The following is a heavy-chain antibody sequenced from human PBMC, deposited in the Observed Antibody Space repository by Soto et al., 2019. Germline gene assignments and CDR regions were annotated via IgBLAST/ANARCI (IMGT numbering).Heavy chain of an antibody. CDR1: GGSISSGGYY. V-gene: IGHV4-31*03. Sequence: QVQLQESGPGLVKPSQTLSLTCTVSGGSISSGGYYWSWIRQHPGKGLEWIGYIYYSGSTYYNPSLKSRVTISVDTSKNQFSLKLSSVTAADTAVYYCARSTYYYDSSGRAPAFDIWGQGTMVTVSS. CDR3: ARSTYYYDSSGRAPAFDI. J-gene: IGHJ3*02. D-gene: IGHD3-22*01. CDR2: IYYSGST.